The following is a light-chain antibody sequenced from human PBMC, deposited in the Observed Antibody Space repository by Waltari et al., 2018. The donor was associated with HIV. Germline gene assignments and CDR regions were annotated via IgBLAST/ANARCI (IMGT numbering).Light chain of an antibody. CDR1: SLRRYY. J-gene: IGLJ2*01. V-gene: IGLV3-19*01. CDR3: NSRDSSGNHVV. CDR2: GKN. Sequence: SSELTQDPAVSVALGQTVRITCQGDSLRRYYAHWYQQKPGQAPVLVIYGKNNRPSGIPDRFSGSSSGNTASLTITGAQAEDEADYYCNSRDSSGNHVVFGGGTKLTVL.